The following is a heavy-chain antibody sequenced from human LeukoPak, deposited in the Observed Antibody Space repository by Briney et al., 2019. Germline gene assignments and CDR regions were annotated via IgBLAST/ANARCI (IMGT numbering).Heavy chain of an antibody. D-gene: IGHD2/OR15-2a*01. Sequence: GGSLRLSCAASGFSFSDSYMSWIRQAPGQGLEWLSYIKSSDTSTFYADSVKGRFTVSRDNAKNSLYLQMNSLRAEATAVYYCARRGNMSSHAFDIWGQGTVVTVSS. J-gene: IGHJ3*02. CDR1: GFSFSDSY. V-gene: IGHV3-11*01. CDR3: ARRGNMSSHAFDI. CDR2: IKSSDTST.